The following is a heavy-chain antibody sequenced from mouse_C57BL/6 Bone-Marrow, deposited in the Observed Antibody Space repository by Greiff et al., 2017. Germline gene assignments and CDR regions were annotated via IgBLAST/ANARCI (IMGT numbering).Heavy chain of an antibody. V-gene: IGHV2-5*01. CDR3: AKGPYYYGSSLAY. D-gene: IGHD1-1*01. J-gene: IGHJ3*01. CDR2: IWRGGST. CDR1: GFSLTSYG. Sequence: VQRVESGPGLVQPSQSLSITCTVSGFSLTSYGVHWVRQSPGKGLEWLGVIWRGGSTDYNAAFMSRLSITKDNSKSQVFFKMNSLQADDTAIYYWAKGPYYYGSSLAYWGQGTLVTVSA.